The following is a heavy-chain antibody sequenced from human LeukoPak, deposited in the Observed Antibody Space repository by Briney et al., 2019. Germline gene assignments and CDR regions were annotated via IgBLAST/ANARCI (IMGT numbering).Heavy chain of an antibody. V-gene: IGHV1-46*01. CDR1: GYTFTSHY. Sequence: ASVKVSCKASGYTFTSHYMHWVRQAPGQGLEWMGIINPSGGSTSYAQKFQGRVTMTRDTSTSTVYMELSSLRSEDTAVYYCARQLPTPQYYYDSSGYYPFDYWGQGTLVTVSS. CDR2: INPSGGST. D-gene: IGHD3-22*01. J-gene: IGHJ4*02. CDR3: ARQLPTPQYYYDSSGYYPFDY.